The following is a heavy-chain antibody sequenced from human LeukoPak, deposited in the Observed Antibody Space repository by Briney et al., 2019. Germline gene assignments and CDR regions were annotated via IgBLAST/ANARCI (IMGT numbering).Heavy chain of an antibody. CDR2: FDPEDGET. Sequence: GASVKVSCKVSGYTLTELSMHWVRQAPGKGLEWMGGFDPEDGETIYAQKFQGRVTMTEDTSTDTAYMELSSLRSEDTAVYYCATGEYCSSTSCLGGVWFDPWGQGTLVTVSS. CDR3: ATGEYCSSTSCLGGVWFDP. D-gene: IGHD2-2*01. CDR1: GYTLTELS. J-gene: IGHJ5*02. V-gene: IGHV1-24*01.